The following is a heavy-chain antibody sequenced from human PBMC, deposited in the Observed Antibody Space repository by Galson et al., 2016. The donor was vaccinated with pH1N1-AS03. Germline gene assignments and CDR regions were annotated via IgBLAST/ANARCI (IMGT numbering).Heavy chain of an antibody. J-gene: IGHJ4*02. V-gene: IGHV1-69*13. Sequence: SVKVSCKASGGNFRTHPISWVRQAPGQGLEWMGGIMPVFGPAKYAQKFQGRVTISAAESTSTAYMELNNLRPEDTAVYYCATDHYETSDFRGAWDYWGQGTPVTFSS. CDR2: IMPVFGPA. CDR1: GGNFRTHP. CDR3: ATDHYETSDFRGAWDY. D-gene: IGHD3-22*01.